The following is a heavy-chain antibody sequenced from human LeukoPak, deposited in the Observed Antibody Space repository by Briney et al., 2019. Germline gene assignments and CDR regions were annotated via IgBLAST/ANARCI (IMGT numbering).Heavy chain of an antibody. Sequence: QPGGSLRLSCAASGFTFSSYGMHWVRQAPGKGLEWVAVISYDGSNKYYADSVKGRFTISRDNSKNTLYLQMNSLRAEDTAVYYCARDFAIAAGSPIDYWGQGTLVTVSS. CDR1: GFTFSSYG. CDR3: ARDFAIAAGSPIDY. J-gene: IGHJ4*02. CDR2: ISYDGSNK. D-gene: IGHD6-13*01. V-gene: IGHV3-30*03.